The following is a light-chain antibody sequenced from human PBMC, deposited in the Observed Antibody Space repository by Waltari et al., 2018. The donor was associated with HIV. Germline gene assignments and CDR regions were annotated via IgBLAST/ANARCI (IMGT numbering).Light chain of an antibody. CDR1: QSISGN. V-gene: IGKV3-15*01. J-gene: IGKJ2*01. Sequence: EIVMTQSPVTLSVSPGERATLSCRASQSISGNLAWYPQKPGQAPRLLIYGASTRATGIPARFSGSGSGTEVTLTIGSLQSEDFAVYYCQQYNNWPRTVGQGTKLEIK. CDR3: QQYNNWPRT. CDR2: GAS.